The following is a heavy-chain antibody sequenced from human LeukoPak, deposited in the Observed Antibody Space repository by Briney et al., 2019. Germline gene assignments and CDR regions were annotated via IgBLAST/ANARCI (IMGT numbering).Heavy chain of an antibody. Sequence: GRSLRLSCAASGFTFSSYGMHWVRQAPGKGLEWVAVIWYDGSNKYYADSVKGRFTISRDNSKNTLYQQMNSLRAEDTAVYYCARDGSGSYYGGPSAYFDYWGQGTLVTVSS. J-gene: IGHJ4*02. CDR1: GFTFSSYG. CDR2: IWYDGSNK. V-gene: IGHV3-33*01. D-gene: IGHD1-26*01. CDR3: ARDGSGSYYGGPSAYFDY.